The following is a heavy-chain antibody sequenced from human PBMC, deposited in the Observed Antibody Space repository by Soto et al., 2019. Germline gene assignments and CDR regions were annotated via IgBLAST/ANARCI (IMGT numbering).Heavy chain of an antibody. V-gene: IGHV3-23*01. CDR1: GFTFSSYA. CDR3: AKDPKAAGGTGSY. CDR2: ISGSGGST. J-gene: IGHJ4*02. D-gene: IGHD6-13*01. Sequence: EVQLLESGGGLVQPGGSLRLSCAASGFTFSSYAMSWVRQAPGKGLEWVSAISGSGGSTYYADSVKGRFTISRDNSKKTLYLQMNSLGAEETAVYYCAKDPKAAGGTGSYWGQGTLVTVSS.